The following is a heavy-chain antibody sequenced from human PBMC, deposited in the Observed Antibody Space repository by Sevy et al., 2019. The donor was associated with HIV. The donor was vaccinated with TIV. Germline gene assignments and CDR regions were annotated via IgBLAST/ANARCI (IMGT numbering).Heavy chain of an antibody. CDR1: GGTFSSYA. V-gene: IGHV1-69*06. CDR3: ASGIAAAGRGGHYSYMDV. D-gene: IGHD6-13*01. Sequence: ASVKVSCKASGGTFSSYAISWVRQAPGQGLEWRGGVIHIFGTANYAPKFQGRVTITADKSNSTAYKELSSLRSEDTAVYYCASGIAAAGRGGHYSYMDVWGKGTTVTVSS. CDR2: VIHIFGTA. J-gene: IGHJ6*03.